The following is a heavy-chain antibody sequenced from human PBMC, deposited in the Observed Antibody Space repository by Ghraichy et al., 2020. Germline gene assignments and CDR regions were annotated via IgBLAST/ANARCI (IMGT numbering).Heavy chain of an antibody. CDR3: ARGGFSGGSYYSD. J-gene: IGHJ4*02. CDR2: VFYRGDT. CDR1: GDSLTSDH. D-gene: IGHD2-15*01. V-gene: IGHV4-59*01. Sequence: ESLNISCSVSGDSLTSDHWGWIRQPLGQGLEWIGYVFYRGDTHYNPSLESRVSMSVDMARSQFSLRVTSVTAADTAVYYCARGGFSGGSYYSDWGQGVLVTVSS.